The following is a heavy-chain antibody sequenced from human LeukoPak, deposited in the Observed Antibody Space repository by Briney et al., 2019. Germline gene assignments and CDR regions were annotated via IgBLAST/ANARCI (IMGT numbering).Heavy chain of an antibody. CDR1: GGSISSYY. D-gene: IGHD3-22*01. V-gene: IGHV4-59*01. CDR3: ARDRWDYDSTRYFDL. Sequence: SETLSLTCTVSGGSISSYYWSWIRQPPGKGLEWIGYIYYSGSTNCNPSLKSRVTISVDTSKNQFSLKLSSVTAADTAVYYCARDRWDYDSTRYFDLWGRGTLVTVSS. J-gene: IGHJ2*01. CDR2: IYYSGST.